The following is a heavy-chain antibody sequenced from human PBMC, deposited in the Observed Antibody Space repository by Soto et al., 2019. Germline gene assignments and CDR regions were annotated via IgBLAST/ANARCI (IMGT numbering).Heavy chain of an antibody. V-gene: IGHV3-33*01. CDR1: GFTFSSYG. J-gene: IGHJ4*02. CDR2: IWYDGSNK. CDR3: AREERGPHSSFDY. D-gene: IGHD3-22*01. Sequence: GGSLRLSCAASGFTFSSYGMHWVRQAPGKGLEWVAVIWYDGSNKYYADSVKGRFTISRDNSKNTLYLQMNSLRAEDTAVYYCAREERGPHSSFDYWGQGTLVTVSS.